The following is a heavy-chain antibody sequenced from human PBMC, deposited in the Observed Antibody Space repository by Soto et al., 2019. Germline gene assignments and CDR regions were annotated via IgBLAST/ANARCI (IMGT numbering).Heavy chain of an antibody. V-gene: IGHV3-23*01. J-gene: IGHJ4*02. CDR3: EKVKQGKIFGVALADY. D-gene: IGHD3-3*01. Sequence: HPGGSLRLSCAASGFTFSSYAMSWVRQAPGKGLEWVSAISGSGGSTYYADSVKGRFTISRDNSKNTLYLQMNSLRAEETAVYYCEKVKQGKIFGVALADYWGQGTLVTVSS. CDR2: ISGSGGST. CDR1: GFTFSSYA.